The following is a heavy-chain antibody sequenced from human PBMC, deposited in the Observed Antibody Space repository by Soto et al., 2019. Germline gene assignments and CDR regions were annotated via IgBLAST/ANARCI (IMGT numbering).Heavy chain of an antibody. CDR2: IRSKANTYAT. D-gene: IGHD3-22*01. Sequence: EVYLLESGGGLVQPGGSLRLSCAASGFTFSGSVLHWVRQASGKGLEWVGRIRSKANTYATAYAASVRGRFIISRDDSKNTAYLQVNSLKTEDTAVYYCTAYYDSSGYHSAYYFAYWGQGTLVTVSS. CDR1: GFTFSGSV. CDR3: TAYYDSSGYHSAYYFAY. V-gene: IGHV3-73*01. J-gene: IGHJ4*02.